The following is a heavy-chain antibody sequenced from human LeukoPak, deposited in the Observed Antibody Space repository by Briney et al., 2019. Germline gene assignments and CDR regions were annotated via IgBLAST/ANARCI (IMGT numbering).Heavy chain of an antibody. J-gene: IGHJ4*02. V-gene: IGHV4-39*07. D-gene: IGHD3-10*01. CDR1: GGSISSSSYY. Sequence: SETLSLTCTVSGGSISSSSYYWGWIRQPPGKGLEWIGSIYYSGSTYYNPSLKSRVTISVDTSKNQFSLKLSSVTAADTAVYYCARVSNYYGSGKVYWGQGTLVTVSS. CDR3: ARVSNYYGSGKVY. CDR2: IYYSGST.